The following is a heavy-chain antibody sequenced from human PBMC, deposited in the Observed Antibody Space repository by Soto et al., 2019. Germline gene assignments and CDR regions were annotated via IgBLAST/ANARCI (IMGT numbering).Heavy chain of an antibody. CDR1: GYSLTSYW. J-gene: IGHJ5*02. Sequence: GESLKISCKGSGYSLTSYWIGWVRQMPGKGLEWMGMIYPGDFDTRYSPSFQGEVTISADKSSSTAYLHWSSLKTSDTAIYYCARGHCSSSGCQYLNRFDPWAQGTLVTVAS. V-gene: IGHV5-51*01. CDR3: ARGHCSSSGCQYLNRFDP. D-gene: IGHD2-2*01. CDR2: IYPGDFDT.